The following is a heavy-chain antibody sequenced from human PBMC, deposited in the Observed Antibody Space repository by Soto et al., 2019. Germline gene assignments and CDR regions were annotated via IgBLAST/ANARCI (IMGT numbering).Heavy chain of an antibody. J-gene: IGHJ4*02. CDR2: INHSGST. CDR1: GGSFSGYY. CDR3: ARGPEVPAAILNDY. V-gene: IGHV4-34*01. D-gene: IGHD2-2*01. Sequence: SETLSLTCAVYGGSFSGYYWSWIRQPPGKGLEWIGEINHSGSTNYNPSLKSRVTISVDTSKNQFSLKLSSVTAADTAVYYCARGPEVPAAILNDYWGQGTLVTFSS.